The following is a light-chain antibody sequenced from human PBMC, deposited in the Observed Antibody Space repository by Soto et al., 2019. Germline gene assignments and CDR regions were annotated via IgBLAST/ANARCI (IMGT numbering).Light chain of an antibody. V-gene: IGKV1-39*01. CDR3: QQSFSTPWT. J-gene: IGKJ1*01. Sequence: DIHMTQSPSSLSASVGDRVTLTCRASQTISTFLNWYRHKPGKAPKLLIFDASNLHSGVPSRFSGSGSGTDFTLTISSLQPEDFATYSCQQSFSTPWTFGQGTKVEVK. CDR1: QTISTF. CDR2: DAS.